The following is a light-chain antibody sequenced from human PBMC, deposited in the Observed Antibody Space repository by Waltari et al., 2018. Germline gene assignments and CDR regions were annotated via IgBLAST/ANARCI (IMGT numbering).Light chain of an antibody. J-gene: IGLJ2*01. CDR1: RSTIGNNA. CDR3: AAWDDSLKGVL. V-gene: IGLV1-36*01. Sequence: QSVLTQTPSVSEAPRQRVTISCSGSRSTIGNNAVNWYQQVPGKAPNLLVFADDLLPSGVSDRFSGSKSGTSASLAISGLRSEDEGVYFCAAWDDSLKGVLFGGGTKLTVL. CDR2: ADD.